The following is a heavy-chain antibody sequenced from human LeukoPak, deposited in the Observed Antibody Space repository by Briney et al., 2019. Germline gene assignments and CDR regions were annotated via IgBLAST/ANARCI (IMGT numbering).Heavy chain of an antibody. CDR1: GFTFRTSA. Sequence: GRSLRLSCAASGFTFRTSAMHWVRQAPGKGLEWVAVISFDGSNNYYADSVKRRFTISRDNSKNTLYLQMNSLRAEDTAVYYCAKDPRVWSGELLPYYFDYWGQGTLVTVSS. CDR2: ISFDGSNN. V-gene: IGHV3-30*18. CDR3: AKDPRVWSGELLPYYFDY. D-gene: IGHD1-26*01. J-gene: IGHJ4*02.